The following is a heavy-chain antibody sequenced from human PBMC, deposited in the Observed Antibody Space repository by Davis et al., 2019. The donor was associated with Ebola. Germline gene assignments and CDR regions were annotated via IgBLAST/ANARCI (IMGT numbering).Heavy chain of an antibody. CDR3: VKVPYYYDSSGYSYYYGMDV. J-gene: IGHJ6*02. Sequence: GESLKISCSASGFTFSSYAMHWVRQAPGKGLEYVSAISSNGGSTYYADSVKGRFTISRDNSKNTLYLQMSSLRAEDTAVYYCVKVPYYYDSSGYSYYYGMDVWGQGTTVTVSS. D-gene: IGHD3-22*01. V-gene: IGHV3-64D*06. CDR1: GFTFSSYA. CDR2: ISSNGGST.